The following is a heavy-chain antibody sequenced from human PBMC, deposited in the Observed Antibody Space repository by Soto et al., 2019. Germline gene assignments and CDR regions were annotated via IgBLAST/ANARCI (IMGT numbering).Heavy chain of an antibody. Sequence: GGSPRRFCAASGFTVSSYAMSWVRQAPGKGLEWVSAISGSGGSTYYADSVKGRFTISRDNSKNTLYLQMNSLRAEDTAVYYCAKYDFWSGHTGYYYGMDVWGQGTTV. CDR3: AKYDFWSGHTGYYYGMDV. CDR1: GFTVSSYA. V-gene: IGHV3-23*01. D-gene: IGHD3-3*01. J-gene: IGHJ6*02. CDR2: ISGSGGST.